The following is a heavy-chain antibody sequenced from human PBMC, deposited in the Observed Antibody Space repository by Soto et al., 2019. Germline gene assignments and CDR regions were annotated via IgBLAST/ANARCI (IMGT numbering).Heavy chain of an antibody. D-gene: IGHD2-21*02. Sequence: SETLSLTCTVSGGSISSGDYYWSWIRQPPGKGLEWIGYIYYSGSTYYNPSLKSRVTISVDTSKNQFSPKLSSVTAADTAVYYCARHIVVVTAMIDYWGQGTLVTVSS. V-gene: IGHV4-30-4*01. CDR1: GGSISSGDYY. CDR3: ARHIVVVTAMIDY. CDR2: IYYSGST. J-gene: IGHJ4*02.